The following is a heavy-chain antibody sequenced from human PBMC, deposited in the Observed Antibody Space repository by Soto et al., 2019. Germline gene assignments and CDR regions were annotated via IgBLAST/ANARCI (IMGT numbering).Heavy chain of an antibody. Sequence: SVKVSCKDSGGLFSSFAISWVRQAPGQGLEWMGGIIPVFGTTNYAQKFQGRVTITADESTNTAYMELSSLTSDDTAMYYCARGGGPYVWFNEFWGQGTQVTVS. D-gene: IGHD3-16*01. CDR1: GGLFSSFA. V-gene: IGHV1-69*13. CDR2: IIPVFGTT. CDR3: ARGGGPYVWFNEF. J-gene: IGHJ4*02.